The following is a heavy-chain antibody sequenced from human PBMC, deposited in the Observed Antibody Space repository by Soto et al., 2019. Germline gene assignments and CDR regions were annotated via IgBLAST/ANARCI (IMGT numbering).Heavy chain of an antibody. CDR1: GFTFSSYS. Sequence: EVQLVESGGGLVQPGGSLRLSCAASGFTFSSYSMNWVRQAPGKGLEWVSYISSSSSTIYYADSVKGRFTISRDNAKNSLYLQMNSLRAEDTAVYYCAGDWGYSYGPNDYWGQGTLVTVSS. CDR3: AGDWGYSYGPNDY. J-gene: IGHJ4*02. V-gene: IGHV3-48*01. D-gene: IGHD5-18*01. CDR2: ISSSSSTI.